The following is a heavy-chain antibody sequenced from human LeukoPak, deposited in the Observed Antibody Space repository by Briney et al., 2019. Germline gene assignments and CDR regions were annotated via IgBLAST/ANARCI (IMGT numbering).Heavy chain of an antibody. J-gene: IGHJ4*02. CDR1: GFTFDDYA. V-gene: IGHV3-9*01. Sequence: PGRSLRLSCAASGFTFDDYAMHWVRQAPGKGLEWVSGISWNSGSIGYADSVKGRFTISRDNAKNSLYLQMNGLRAEDTALYYCAKGPIYGNYFDYWGQGTLVTVSS. CDR3: AKGPIYGNYFDY. D-gene: IGHD3-16*01. CDR2: ISWNSGSI.